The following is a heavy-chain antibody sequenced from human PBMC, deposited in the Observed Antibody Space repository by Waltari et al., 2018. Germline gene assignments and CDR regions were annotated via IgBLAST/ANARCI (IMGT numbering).Heavy chain of an antibody. V-gene: IGHV3-23*01. CDR2: ISGSGGST. D-gene: IGHD2-2*01. Sequence: EVQLLESGGGLVQPGGSLRLSCAASGFTFSSYALSWVRQAPGKGLEWVSAISGSGGSTYYADSVKGRFTISRDNSKNTLYLQMNSLRAEDTAVYYCAKDGYIVVVPAEGYWGQGTLVTVSS. CDR3: AKDGYIVVVPAEGY. J-gene: IGHJ4*02. CDR1: GFTFSSYA.